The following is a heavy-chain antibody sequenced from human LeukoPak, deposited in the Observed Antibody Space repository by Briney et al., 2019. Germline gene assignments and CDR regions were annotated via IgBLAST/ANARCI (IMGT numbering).Heavy chain of an antibody. J-gene: IGHJ4*02. CDR3: VKEAYYGWGSSPTFYFDY. V-gene: IGHV3-30*04. CDR1: GFSFSDSV. Sequence: GGSLRLSCVASGFSFSDSVIHWVRKAPGKGLKWVAVISHDVKTTYYADSAKGRFTISRDNSRNTVFLQMNRLRPEDTAVYYCVKEAYYGWGSSPTFYFDYWGQGTRVTVSS. CDR2: ISHDVKTT. D-gene: IGHD3-10*01.